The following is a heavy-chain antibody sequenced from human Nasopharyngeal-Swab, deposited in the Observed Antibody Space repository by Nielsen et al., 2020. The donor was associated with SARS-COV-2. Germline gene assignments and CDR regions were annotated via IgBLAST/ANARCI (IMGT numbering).Heavy chain of an antibody. CDR1: GYTLTELS. CDR3: ATILSDGWTPFDY. V-gene: IGHV1-24*01. Sequence: ASVKVSCKVSGYTLTELSMHWVRQAPGKGLEWMGVFDPEDGETIYAQKFQGRVTMTEDTSTDTAYMELSSLRSEDTAVYYCATILSDGWTPFDYWGQGTLVTVSS. D-gene: IGHD5-24*01. J-gene: IGHJ4*02. CDR2: FDPEDGET.